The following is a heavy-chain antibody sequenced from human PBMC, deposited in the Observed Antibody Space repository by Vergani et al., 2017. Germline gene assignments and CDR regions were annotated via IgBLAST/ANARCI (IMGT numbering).Heavy chain of an antibody. CDR3: ARIMGGGSFIRD. Sequence: QVTLRESGPALVKPTQTLTLTCSFSGFSLSTTGMCVSWVRQPPGKALEWLARIDWDDDKDYSTSLKTRLAISKDTSKNQVVLTMTNMHPVDTATYYCARIMGGGSFIRDWGQGTLVTVSS. CDR1: GFSLSTTGMC. D-gene: IGHD1-26*01. CDR2: IDWDDDK. V-gene: IGHV2-70*13. J-gene: IGHJ4*02.